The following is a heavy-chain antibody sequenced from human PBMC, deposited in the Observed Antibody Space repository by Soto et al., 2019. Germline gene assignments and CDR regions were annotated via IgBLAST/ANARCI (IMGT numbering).Heavy chain of an antibody. J-gene: IGHJ4*02. Sequence: QVQLQESGPGLVKPSETVSLTCRDSTDSVTNRYYYWSWVRQKPGKGLEWIGHIFHTGRTHCNPSLKSRVSISVDTSNSQSALYLVSGTAADTAVYFCARWVEVSLDYFDSWGQGIPVTVSS. V-gene: IGHV4-31*03. CDR2: IFHTGRT. D-gene: IGHD2-15*01. CDR1: TDSVTNRYYY. CDR3: ARWVEVSLDYFDS.